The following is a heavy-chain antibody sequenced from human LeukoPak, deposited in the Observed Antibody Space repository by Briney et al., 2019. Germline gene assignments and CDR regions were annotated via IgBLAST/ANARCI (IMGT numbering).Heavy chain of an antibody. CDR3: ARRAYSGFDW. CDR1: GASFISVGPDDYD. J-gene: IGHJ4*02. CDR2: IFQSGGT. D-gene: IGHD1-26*01. V-gene: IGHV4-39*01. Sequence: SETLSLTCTVSGASFISVGPDDYDWGWVRQSPGWGLEWIGSIFQSGGTYCNPSLKSRVTISADTSKSQFSLKLSSATAADTAVYYCARRAYSGFDWWGQGTLVTVAS.